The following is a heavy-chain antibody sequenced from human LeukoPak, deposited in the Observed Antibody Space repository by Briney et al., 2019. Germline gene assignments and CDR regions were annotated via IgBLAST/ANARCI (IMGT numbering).Heavy chain of an antibody. V-gene: IGHV4-31*11. CDR3: AGLYYYDSSGYSWFDP. D-gene: IGHD3-22*01. J-gene: IGHJ5*02. CDR1: GGSFSGYY. CDR2: IYYSGST. Sequence: SETLSLTCAVYGGSFSGYYWSWIRQHPGKGLEWIGYIYYSGSTYYNPSLKSRVTISVDTSKNQFSLKLSSVTAADTAVYYCAGLYYYDSSGYSWFDPWGQGTLVTVSS.